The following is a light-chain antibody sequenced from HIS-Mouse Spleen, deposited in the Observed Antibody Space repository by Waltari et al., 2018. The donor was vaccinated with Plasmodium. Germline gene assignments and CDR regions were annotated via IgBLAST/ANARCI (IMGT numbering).Light chain of an antibody. V-gene: IGLV3-1*01. J-gene: IGLJ2*01. Sequence: SYELTQPPSVSVSPGQTASITCSGATLGDKYACWYQPKPGQSPVLVIYQGTKRPSGIPERFSGSNSGNTATLTISGTQAMDEADYYCQAWDSSTVVFGGGTKLTVL. CDR2: QGT. CDR3: QAWDSSTVV. CDR1: TLGDKY.